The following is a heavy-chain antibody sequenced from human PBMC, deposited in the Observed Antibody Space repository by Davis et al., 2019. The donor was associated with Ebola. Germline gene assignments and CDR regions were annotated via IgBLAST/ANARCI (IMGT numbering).Heavy chain of an antibody. CDR1: GFTFSSYG. V-gene: IGHV3-30*18. D-gene: IGHD6-6*01. J-gene: IGHJ6*02. Sequence: GESLKISCAASGFTFSSYGMHWVRQAPGKGLEWVAVISYDGSNKYYADSVKGRFTISRDNSKNTLNLQMNSLRAEDTAVYYCAKDVAARLYGMDVWGQGTTVTVSS. CDR2: ISYDGSNK. CDR3: AKDVAARLYGMDV.